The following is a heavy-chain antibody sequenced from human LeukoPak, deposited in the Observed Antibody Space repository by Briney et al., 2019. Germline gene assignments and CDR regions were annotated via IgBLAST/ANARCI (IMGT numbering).Heavy chain of an antibody. CDR3: ANRGSLGLGY. J-gene: IGHJ4*02. CDR2: ISGSGGST. Sequence: PGGSLRLSCAASGFTFNNYAMSWVRQAPGKGLEWVSAISGSGGSTYYADSVKGRFTISRDNSKNTLYLQMNSLRAEDTAVYYCANRGSLGLGYWGQGTLVTVSS. CDR1: GFTFNNYA. V-gene: IGHV3-23*01. D-gene: IGHD1-26*01.